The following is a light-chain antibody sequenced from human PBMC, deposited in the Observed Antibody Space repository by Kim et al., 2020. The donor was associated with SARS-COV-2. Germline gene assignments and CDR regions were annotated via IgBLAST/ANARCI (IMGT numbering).Light chain of an antibody. CDR1: SSDVGAYDY. J-gene: IGLJ1*01. CDR3: SSYTGSTTLYV. CDR2: DVS. Sequence: QSITISSTGTSSDVGAYDYVSWFKQLPGKAPQLIIYDVSYRPSGISNRLSGSKSGNTASLTISGLQIEDEADYFCSSYTGSTTLYVFGTGTKVTVL. V-gene: IGLV2-14*03.